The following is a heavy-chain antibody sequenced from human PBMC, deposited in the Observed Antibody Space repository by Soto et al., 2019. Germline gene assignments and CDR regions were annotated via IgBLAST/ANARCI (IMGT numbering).Heavy chain of an antibody. D-gene: IGHD5-18*01. Sequence: EVQLVESGGGLVQPGGSLRLSCEASGFTFNSYSMNWVRQAPGKGLEWVSYISSSSGTIYYADSVKGRFTISRDNAKNSLYLQMNSLRDEDTAVYYGERAGGYRYGYEAYGDYCPFDYWGQGTLVTVCS. J-gene: IGHJ4*02. CDR3: ERAGGYRYGYEAYGDYCPFDY. CDR2: ISSSSGTI. CDR1: GFTFNSYS. V-gene: IGHV3-48*02.